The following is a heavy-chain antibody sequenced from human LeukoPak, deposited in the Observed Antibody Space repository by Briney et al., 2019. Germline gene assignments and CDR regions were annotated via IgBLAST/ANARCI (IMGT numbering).Heavy chain of an antibody. CDR3: ARSGYYYGSGSYFWGFDP. CDR1: GGSISSYY. Sequence: SETLSLTCTVSGGSISSYYWSWIRQPPGKGLEWIGYIYYSGSTNYNPSLKSRVTISVDTSKNQFSLKLSSVTAADTAVYYCARSGYYYGSGSYFWGFDPWGQGTLVTVSS. V-gene: IGHV4-59*01. D-gene: IGHD3-10*01. J-gene: IGHJ5*02. CDR2: IYYSGST.